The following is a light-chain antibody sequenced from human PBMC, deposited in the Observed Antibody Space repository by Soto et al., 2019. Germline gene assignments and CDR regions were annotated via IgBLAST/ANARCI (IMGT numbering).Light chain of an antibody. CDR3: QQYNKWPQT. V-gene: IGKV3-15*01. Sequence: EILLTQSPGTLCLSPGERATVSCRASQSVSSSYLAWYQQKPGQAPRLLTHGASTRATGIPARFSGVGSGTEFTLTISSLQSEDFGVYYCQQYNKWPQTVGQVTLLEV. CDR2: GAS. J-gene: IGKJ5*01. CDR1: QSVSSSY.